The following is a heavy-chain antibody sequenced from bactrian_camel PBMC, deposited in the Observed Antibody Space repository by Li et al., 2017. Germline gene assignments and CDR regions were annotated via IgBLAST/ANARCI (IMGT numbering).Heavy chain of an antibody. CDR1: RHRYSNNC. CDR2: IFTGGGNT. D-gene: IGHD3*01. Sequence: HVQLVESGGGSVQAGGSLRLSCSAARHRYSNNCMGWFRQPPGKAREGIATIFTGGGNTYYADSVEGRFTISRDNAKDTLYLQMNSLKIEDTAVYYCALGSSRQATMTARGKGTQVTVS. J-gene: IGHJ4*01. V-gene: IGHV3S54*01.